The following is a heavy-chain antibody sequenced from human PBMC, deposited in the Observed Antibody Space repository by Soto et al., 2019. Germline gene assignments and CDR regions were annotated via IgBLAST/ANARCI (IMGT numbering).Heavy chain of an antibody. D-gene: IGHD2-2*01. CDR2: ISSSSSTI. CDR3: ARDLGGYCSSTSCHEYFQH. J-gene: IGHJ1*01. Sequence: GGSLVLSCPASGFTFSSYSMNWVRQAPGKGLEWVSYISSSSSTIYYADSVKGRFTISRDNAKNSLYLQMNSLRAEDTAVYYCARDLGGYCSSTSCHEYFQHWGQGT. V-gene: IGHV3-48*01. CDR1: GFTFSSYS.